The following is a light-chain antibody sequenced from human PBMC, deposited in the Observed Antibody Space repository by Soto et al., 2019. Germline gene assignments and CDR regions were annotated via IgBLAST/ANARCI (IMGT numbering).Light chain of an antibody. Sequence: EIVLTQSPATLSLSPGERATLSCRASQSVNIYLAWYQQKPGQAPRLLICDASSRATGIPDRVSGSGSGTDFTLTISRLEPEDFAVYYCQQYARPPYAFGQGTKVDIK. CDR3: QQYARPPYA. J-gene: IGKJ2*01. V-gene: IGKV3-20*01. CDR2: DAS. CDR1: QSVNIY.